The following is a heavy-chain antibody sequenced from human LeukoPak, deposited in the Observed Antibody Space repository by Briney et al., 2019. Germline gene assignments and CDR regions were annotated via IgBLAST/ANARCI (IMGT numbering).Heavy chain of an antibody. CDR1: GGSISSGDYY. D-gene: IGHD3-22*01. Sequence: SETLSLTCTVSGGSISSGDYYWSWIRQPPGKGLEWIGYIFYSGSTYYNPSLKSRVNISVDTSKNQFSLKLSSVTAADTAVYYCARSQYYDSSSLGIWGQGTMVTVSS. CDR2: IFYSGST. V-gene: IGHV4-30-4*08. J-gene: IGHJ3*02. CDR3: ARSQYYDSSSLGI.